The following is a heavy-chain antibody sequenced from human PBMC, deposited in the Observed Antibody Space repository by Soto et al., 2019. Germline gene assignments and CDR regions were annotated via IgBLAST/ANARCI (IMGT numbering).Heavy chain of an antibody. V-gene: IGHV4-34*01. Sequence: QVQLQQWGAGLLKPSETLSLTCAVYGGSFSGYYWSWIRQPPGKGLEWIGEINHSGSTNYNPSLKRRVTISVDTSKNQFALKLSSVAAADTAVYYCARGAVGAAFDYWGQGTLVTVSS. D-gene: IGHD1-26*01. CDR2: INHSGST. J-gene: IGHJ4*02. CDR3: ARGAVGAAFDY. CDR1: GGSFSGYY.